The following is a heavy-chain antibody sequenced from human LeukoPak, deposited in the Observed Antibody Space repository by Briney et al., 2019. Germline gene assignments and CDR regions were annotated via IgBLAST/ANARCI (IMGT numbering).Heavy chain of an antibody. CDR1: GGSISSGSYY. V-gene: IGHV4-61*02. Sequence: SETLSLTCTVSGGSISSGSYYWSWIRQPAGKGLEWIGRIYTSGSSNYNPSLKSRVTISVDTSKNQFSLKLRSVTAADTAVYYCARLGDSSGYYTPKDYWGQGTLVTVSS. J-gene: IGHJ4*02. CDR3: ARLGDSSGYYTPKDY. CDR2: IYTSGSS. D-gene: IGHD3-22*01.